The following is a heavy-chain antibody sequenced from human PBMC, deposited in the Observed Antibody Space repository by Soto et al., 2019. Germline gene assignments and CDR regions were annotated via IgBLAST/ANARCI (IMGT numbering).Heavy chain of an antibody. CDR3: TRDVPATAAFLWDF. CDR2: ISAYNGNT. D-gene: IGHD3-3*02. J-gene: IGHJ4*02. CDR1: GYTFGNFG. V-gene: IGHV1-18*04. Sequence: QVQLVQSGAVVRKPGASVKVSCRGSGYTFGNFGISWLREAPGQGLEWMGWISAYNGNTHYAQRLQGRVTLTTDTSRSTGYMQLRSLTPADTAVYLCTRDVPATAAFLWDFWGQGTLVTVSS.